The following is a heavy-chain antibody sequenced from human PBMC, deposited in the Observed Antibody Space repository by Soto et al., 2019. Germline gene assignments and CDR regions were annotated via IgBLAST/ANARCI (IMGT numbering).Heavy chain of an antibody. CDR3: ARQERPPRIYCSSTSCLDY. Sequence: SETLSLTCTVSGGSISSSSYYWGWIRQPPGKGLEWIGSIYYSGSTYYNPSLKSRVTISVDTSKNQFSLKLSSVTAADTAVYYCARQERPPRIYCSSTSCLDYWGQGTLVTVSS. D-gene: IGHD2-2*01. CDR2: IYYSGST. V-gene: IGHV4-39*01. CDR1: GGSISSSSYY. J-gene: IGHJ4*02.